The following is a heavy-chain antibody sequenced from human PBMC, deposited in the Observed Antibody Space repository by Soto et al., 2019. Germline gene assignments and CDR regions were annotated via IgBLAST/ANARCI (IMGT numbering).Heavy chain of an antibody. V-gene: IGHV4-59*01. Sequence: SETLSLTCTVSGGCISSYYWSWIRQPPGKGLEWIGYIYYSGSTNYNPSLKSRVTISVDTSKNQFSLKLSSVTAADTAVYYCARDLRRSDGYNLGYWGQGTLVTVSS. D-gene: IGHD5-12*01. CDR3: ARDLRRSDGYNLGY. J-gene: IGHJ4*02. CDR1: GGCISSYY. CDR2: IYYSGST.